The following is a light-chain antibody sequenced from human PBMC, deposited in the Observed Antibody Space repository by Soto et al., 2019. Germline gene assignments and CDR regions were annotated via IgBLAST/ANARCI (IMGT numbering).Light chain of an antibody. CDR3: QVWDTSSDHPGV. V-gene: IGLV3-21*02. CDR2: DDS. CDR1: NIGSKS. J-gene: IGLJ3*02. Sequence: SYELTQPPSVSVAPGQTARITCGGTNIGSKSVNWYQQKPGQAPVLVVYDDSDRPSGIPERFSGSNSGNTATLTITSVEAGDEADYYCQVWDTSSDHPGVFGGGTQLTVL.